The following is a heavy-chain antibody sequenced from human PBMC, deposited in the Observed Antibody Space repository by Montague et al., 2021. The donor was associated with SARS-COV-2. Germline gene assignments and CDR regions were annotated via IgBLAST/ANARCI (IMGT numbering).Heavy chain of an antibody. Sequence: SETLSLTRTLSGGSISGYYWSWFRQSAGKGLGWIGRIYNSGSTSYNPSLKSRVTMSVDTSKNQFSLKLSSVTAAGTAVYYCVRDQGRSNWNYPDYWGQGTLVTVSS. CDR3: VRDQGRSNWNYPDY. J-gene: IGHJ4*02. D-gene: IGHD1-20*01. CDR1: GGSISGYY. V-gene: IGHV4-4*07. CDR2: IYNSGST.